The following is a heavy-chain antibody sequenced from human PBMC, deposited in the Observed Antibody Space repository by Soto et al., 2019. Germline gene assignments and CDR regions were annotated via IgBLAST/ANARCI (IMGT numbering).Heavy chain of an antibody. CDR1: GGTFSSYA. Sequence: SVKVSCKASGGTFSSYAISWVRQAPGQGLEWMGGIIPIFGTANYAQKFQGRVTITADESTSTAYMELSSLRSEDTAAYYCARDMAYSGSSMYYYYGMDVWGQGTTVTGSS. D-gene: IGHD6-6*01. CDR3: ARDMAYSGSSMYYYYGMDV. V-gene: IGHV1-69*13. CDR2: IIPIFGTA. J-gene: IGHJ6*02.